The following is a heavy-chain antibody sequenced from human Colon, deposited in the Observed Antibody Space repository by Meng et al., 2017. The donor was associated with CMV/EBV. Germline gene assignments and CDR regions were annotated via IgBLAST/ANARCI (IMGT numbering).Heavy chain of an antibody. CDR1: GYTFTGYY. J-gene: IGHJ1*01. CDR2: INPNSGGT. Sequence: QGQVWQSGAEVKKPGASVKVSCKASGYTFTGYYMHWVRQAPGQGLEWMGWINPNSGGTNYAQKFQGRVTMTRDTSISTAYMELSRLRSDDTAVYYCATVSSGYYLYFQHWGQGTLVTVSS. V-gene: IGHV1-2*02. D-gene: IGHD3-22*01. CDR3: ATVSSGYYLYFQH.